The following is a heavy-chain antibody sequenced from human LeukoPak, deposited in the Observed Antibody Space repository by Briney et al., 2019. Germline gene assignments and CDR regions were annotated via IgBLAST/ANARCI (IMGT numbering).Heavy chain of an antibody. Sequence: GASVKVSCKASGGTFSSYAISWVRQAPGQGLEWMGGIIPIFGAANYAQKFQGRVTITADESTSTAYMELSSLRSEDTAVYYCARDLGVDYDILTGYYNVHYFDYWGQGTLVTVSS. CDR1: GGTFSSYA. D-gene: IGHD3-9*01. V-gene: IGHV1-69*01. J-gene: IGHJ4*02. CDR3: ARDLGVDYDILTGYYNVHYFDY. CDR2: IIPIFGAA.